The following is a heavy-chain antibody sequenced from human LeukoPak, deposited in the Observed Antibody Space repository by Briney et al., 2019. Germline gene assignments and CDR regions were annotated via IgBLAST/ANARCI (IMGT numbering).Heavy chain of an antibody. CDR3: AKDSPLRFLEWLHDY. V-gene: IGHV3-48*01. CDR2: SSSGGSTI. J-gene: IGHJ4*02. CDR1: GFSFNTYA. D-gene: IGHD3-3*01. Sequence: GGSLRLSCAASGFSFNTYAMNWVRQAPGKGLEWISYSSSGGSTIYYADSVRGRFTISRDNARKSLYLQMNSLRAEDTAVYYCAKDSPLRFLEWLHDYWGQGTLVTVSS.